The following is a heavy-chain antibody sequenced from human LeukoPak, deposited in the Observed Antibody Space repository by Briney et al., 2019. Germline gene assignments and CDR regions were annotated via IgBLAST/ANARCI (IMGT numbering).Heavy chain of an antibody. D-gene: IGHD3-22*01. Sequence: PGGSLRLSCAASGFTFSGSAMHWVRQASGKGLEWVGRIRSKANSYATAYAASVKGRFTISRDDSKNTAYLQMNSLKTEDTAVYYCLCPYDSSGYYPRSNWFDPWGQGTLVTVSS. J-gene: IGHJ5*02. CDR3: LCPYDSSGYYPRSNWFDP. CDR1: GFTFSGSA. V-gene: IGHV3-73*01. CDR2: IRSKANSYAT.